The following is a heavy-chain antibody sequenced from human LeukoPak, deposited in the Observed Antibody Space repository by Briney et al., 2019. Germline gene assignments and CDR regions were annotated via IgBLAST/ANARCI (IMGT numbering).Heavy chain of an antibody. V-gene: IGHV3-30*02. D-gene: IGHD4-17*01. Sequence: GGSLRLSCSASGFTFSTYGMHWVRQAPGKGLEWVAFIRFDGSEKYYADSVKGRFTISRDNSKNTLYLQMNSLRAEDTAVYYCARGGRTTWHGMDVWGQGTTVTVSS. CDR3: ARGGRTTWHGMDV. CDR2: IRFDGSEK. CDR1: GFTFSTYG. J-gene: IGHJ6*02.